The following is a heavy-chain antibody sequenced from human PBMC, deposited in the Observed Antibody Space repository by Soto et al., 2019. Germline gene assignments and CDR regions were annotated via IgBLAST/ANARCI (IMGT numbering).Heavy chain of an antibody. D-gene: IGHD5-18*01. Sequence: QVQLVQSGAEVKKPGSSVKVSCKASGGTFSSYAISWVRQAPGQGLEWMGGIIPIFGTANYAQKFQGRVTITADESTSTAYMELSRLRSEDTAVYYCARNSIAMVTDYYYYGMDVWGQGTTVTVSS. CDR2: IIPIFGTA. CDR1: GGTFSSYA. CDR3: ARNSIAMVTDYYYYGMDV. V-gene: IGHV1-69*01. J-gene: IGHJ6*02.